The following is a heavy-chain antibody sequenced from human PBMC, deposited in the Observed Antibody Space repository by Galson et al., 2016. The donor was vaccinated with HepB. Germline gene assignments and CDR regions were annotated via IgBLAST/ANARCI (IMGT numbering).Heavy chain of an antibody. CDR2: IWYDGPNK. D-gene: IGHD2-15*01. V-gene: IGHV3-33*01. J-gene: IGHJ6*02. Sequence: SLRLSCAASGFLFSSYGMHWVRQAPGKGLEWVAVIWYDGPNKDYADSVKGRFAIFRDNSKNTLYLQMNSLRAEDTAVYYCVRDRGIYCVTSSCNDREYYYGMDVWGQGTTVTVSS. CDR1: GFLFSSYG. CDR3: VRDRGIYCVTSSCNDREYYYGMDV.